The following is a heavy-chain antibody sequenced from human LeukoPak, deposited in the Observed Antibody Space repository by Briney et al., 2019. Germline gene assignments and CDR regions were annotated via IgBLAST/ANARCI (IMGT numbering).Heavy chain of an antibody. Sequence: GASVKVSCKASGYTFTGYFMHWVRQAPGQGLEWMGWINPNSGGTNYAQKFQGRVTMSRDTSISTAYMELSRLRSDDTAEYYCASNYYVSGSYYNPLEYWGQGTLVTASS. CDR2: INPNSGGT. V-gene: IGHV1-2*02. CDR3: ASNYYVSGSYYNPLEY. J-gene: IGHJ4*02. CDR1: GYTFTGYF. D-gene: IGHD3-10*01.